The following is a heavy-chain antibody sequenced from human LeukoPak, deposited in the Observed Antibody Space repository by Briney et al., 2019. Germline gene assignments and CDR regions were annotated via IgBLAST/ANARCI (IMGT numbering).Heavy chain of an antibody. CDR2: ISRSGGST. J-gene: IGHJ4*02. Sequence: GGSLRLSCAASGFTFSSYAMSWVRHAPGKGLEWVSAISRSGGSTYYADSVKGRFTISRDNSKNTLYLQMNSLRAEDTAVYYCAKDDYSGYDQTFDYWGQGTLVTVSS. CDR3: AKDDYSGYDQTFDY. CDR1: GFTFSSYA. D-gene: IGHD5-12*01. V-gene: IGHV3-23*01.